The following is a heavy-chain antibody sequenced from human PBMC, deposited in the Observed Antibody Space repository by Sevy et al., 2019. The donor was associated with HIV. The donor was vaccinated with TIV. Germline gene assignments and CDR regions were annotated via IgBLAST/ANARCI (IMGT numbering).Heavy chain of an antibody. V-gene: IGHV4-39*01. CDR1: GGSISGRSYY. J-gene: IGHJ4*02. CDR3: HLSLGYSYGFDY. Sequence: SETLSLTCSVSGGSISGRSYYWGWIRQPPGKGLEWIGNIYLTGSTYYNPALKSRVTASVDTSKKQFYLNLTSVTAEDTAVYYCHLSLGYSYGFDYWSQGTLVTVSS. CDR2: IYLTGST. D-gene: IGHD5-18*01.